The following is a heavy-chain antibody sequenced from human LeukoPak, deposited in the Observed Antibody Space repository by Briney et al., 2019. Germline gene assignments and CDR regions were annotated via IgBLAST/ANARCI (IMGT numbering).Heavy chain of an antibody. CDR1: GYTFTGYY. D-gene: IGHD3-3*01. Sequence: ASVKVSCKASGYTFTGYYMHWVRQAPGQGLEWMGWINPNSGGANYAQKFQGRVTMTRDTSISTAYMELSRLRSDDTAVYYCAREERRRYDFWSGSPGNKEDYWGQGTLVTVSS. CDR2: INPNSGGA. CDR3: AREERRRYDFWSGSPGNKEDY. V-gene: IGHV1-2*02. J-gene: IGHJ4*02.